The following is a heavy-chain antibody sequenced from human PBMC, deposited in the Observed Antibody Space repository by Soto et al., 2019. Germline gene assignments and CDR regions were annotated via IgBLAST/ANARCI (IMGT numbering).Heavy chain of an antibody. CDR1: GYTFTSYG. V-gene: IGHV1-18*01. D-gene: IGHD3-3*01. J-gene: IGHJ4*02. Sequence: GASVKVSCKASGYTFTSYGISWVRQAPGQGLEWMGWISAYNGNTNYAQKLQGRVTMTTDTSTSTAYMEMRSLRSDDTAVYYCAKAIRSTIFGVVSEKSGFDYWGQGTLVTVSS. CDR3: AKAIRSTIFGVVSEKSGFDY. CDR2: ISAYNGNT.